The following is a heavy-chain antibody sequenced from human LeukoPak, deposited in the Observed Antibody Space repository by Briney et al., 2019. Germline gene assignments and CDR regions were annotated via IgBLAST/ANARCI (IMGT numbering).Heavy chain of an antibody. CDR2: IYHSGST. D-gene: IGHD3-10*01. J-gene: IGHJ4*02. Sequence: SETLSLTCAVSGGSISSGGYSWSWIRQPPGKGLEWIGYIYHSGSTYYNPSLKSRVTISVDRSKNQFSLKLGSVTAADTAVYYCAGTMVRGVIIVWGQGTLVTVSS. V-gene: IGHV4-30-2*01. CDR3: AGTMVRGVIIV. CDR1: GGSISSGGYS.